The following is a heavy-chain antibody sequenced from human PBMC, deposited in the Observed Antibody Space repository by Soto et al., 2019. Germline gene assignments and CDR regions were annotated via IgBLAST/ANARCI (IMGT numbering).Heavy chain of an antibody. Sequence: SETLSLTCAVSGGSMISNNRWSLVRQPPGKGLEWIGEIFHSGSTNYNPSLKTRVTISVDKSKNQFSLKLSSVTAADTAVYYCARVYSGSYSDSWGQGTLVTVSP. V-gene: IGHV4-4*02. J-gene: IGHJ4*02. CDR3: ARVYSGSYSDS. CDR2: IFHSGST. CDR1: GGSMISNNR. D-gene: IGHD1-26*01.